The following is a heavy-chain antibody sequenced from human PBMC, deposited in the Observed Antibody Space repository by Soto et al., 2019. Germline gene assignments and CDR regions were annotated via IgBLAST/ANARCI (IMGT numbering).Heavy chain of an antibody. D-gene: IGHD5-18*01. CDR2: IYPGDSDT. Sequence: PGESLKISCKASGYSFTTYWVGWVRQMPGKGLEWMGIIYPGDSDTRYSPSFQGQVTISADKSISTAYLQWSSLKASDTAIYYCARRVYRYSYAYRGQGTLVPVSS. CDR3: ARRVYRYSYAY. CDR1: GYSFTTYW. V-gene: IGHV5-51*01. J-gene: IGHJ4*02.